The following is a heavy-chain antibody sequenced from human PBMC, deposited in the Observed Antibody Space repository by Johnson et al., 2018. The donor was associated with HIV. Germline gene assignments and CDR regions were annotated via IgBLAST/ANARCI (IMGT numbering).Heavy chain of an antibody. CDR1: GFTFSSYD. D-gene: IGHD6-13*01. CDR3: ARDGIAAEPKWDAFDI. J-gene: IGHJ3*02. Sequence: VQLVESGGGLVQSGGSLRLSCAASGFTFSSYDMHWVRQATGKGLEWVSAIGTAGDTYYPGSVKGRFTISRDNAKNSLYLKMNSLRAEDTAVYYCARDGIAAEPKWDAFDIWGQGTMVTVSS. CDR2: IGTAGDT. V-gene: IGHV3-13*01.